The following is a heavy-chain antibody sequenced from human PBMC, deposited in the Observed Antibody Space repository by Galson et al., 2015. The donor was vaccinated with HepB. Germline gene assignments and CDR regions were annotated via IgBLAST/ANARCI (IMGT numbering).Heavy chain of an antibody. D-gene: IGHD2-2*01. CDR1: GFTFSSYG. J-gene: IGHJ6*02. CDR3: AKRDGVPAALYYYGMDV. Sequence: SLRLSCAASGFTFSSYGMHWVRQAPGKGLEWVAVISYDGSNKYYADSVKGRFTISRDNSKNTLYLQMNSLRAEDTAVYYCAKRDGVPAALYYYGMDVWGQGTTVTVSS. CDR2: ISYDGSNK. V-gene: IGHV3-30*18.